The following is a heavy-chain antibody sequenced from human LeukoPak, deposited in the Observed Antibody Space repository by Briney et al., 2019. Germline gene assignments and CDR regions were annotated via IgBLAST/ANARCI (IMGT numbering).Heavy chain of an antibody. Sequence: ASVNVSFNSAGYTFTICGISWVRQPPGPGLGWMGMISAYNGKIKNDQKLQGRVTMTPDTSTRIGYMEVRSLRSDATAVYYCARGGDLGAMGLDYFDYWGQGTLVTVSS. D-gene: IGHD5-12*01. CDR3: ARGGDLGAMGLDYFDY. CDR2: ISAYNGKI. CDR1: GYTFTICG. J-gene: IGHJ4*02. V-gene: IGHV1-18*01.